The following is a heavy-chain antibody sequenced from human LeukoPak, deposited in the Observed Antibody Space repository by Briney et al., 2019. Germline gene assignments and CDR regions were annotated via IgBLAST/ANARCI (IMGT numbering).Heavy chain of an antibody. CDR2: INHSGST. J-gene: IGHJ4*02. D-gene: IGHD5-24*01. CDR3: ARGGRWLQFVDY. CDR1: GGSFSGYY. V-gene: IGHV4-34*01. Sequence: SETLSLTCAAYGGSFSGYYWNWIRQPPGKGLEWIGEINHSGSTNYNPSLKSRVTILVDTSKNRFSLELSSVTAADTAVYYCARGGRWLQFVDYWGQGTLVTVSS.